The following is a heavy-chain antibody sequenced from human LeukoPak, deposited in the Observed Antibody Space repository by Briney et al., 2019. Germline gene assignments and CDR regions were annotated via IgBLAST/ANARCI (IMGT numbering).Heavy chain of an antibody. CDR2: ISYDGTNK. CDR3: ARRAAVRKGGDYFDY. D-gene: IGHD3-10*01. J-gene: IGHJ4*02. Sequence: GGSLRLSCAASRFTFSSHAMHWVRQAPGKGLDWVAVISYDGTNKYYADSVKGRFTISRDNSKNTLYLQMNSLRAEDTAVYYCARRAAVRKGGDYFDYWGQGTLVTVSS. V-gene: IGHV3-30-3*01. CDR1: RFTFSSHA.